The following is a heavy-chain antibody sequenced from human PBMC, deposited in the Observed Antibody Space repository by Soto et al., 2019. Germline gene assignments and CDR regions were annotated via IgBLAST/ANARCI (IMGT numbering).Heavy chain of an antibody. D-gene: IGHD1-7*01. J-gene: IGHJ4*02. V-gene: IGHV3-53*01. CDR1: GFTVSSNY. CDR3: ARETTGTTFFDF. CDR2: IYSGGST. Sequence: PGGYLRLSCAASGFTVSSNYMSWVRQAPGKGLEWVSVIYSGGSTYYADSVKGRFTISRDNSKNTLYLQMNSLRAEDTAVYYCARETTGTTFFDFCGQGTLVIVSS.